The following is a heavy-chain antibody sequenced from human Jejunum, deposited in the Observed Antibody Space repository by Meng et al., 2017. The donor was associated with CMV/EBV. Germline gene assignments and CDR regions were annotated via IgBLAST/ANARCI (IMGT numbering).Heavy chain of an antibody. CDR3: ARNGFYSLDF. D-gene: IGHD3-22*01. Sequence: CAVSGDAMSSSGWWSWVRQPPGKGLEWIGEIYHGESATYNPSLKSRVTISVDKSKNQLSLKLSSVTAADTAVYYCARNGFYSLDFWGQGTLVTVSS. CDR2: IYHGESA. V-gene: IGHV4-4*02. J-gene: IGHJ4*02. CDR1: GDAMSSSGW.